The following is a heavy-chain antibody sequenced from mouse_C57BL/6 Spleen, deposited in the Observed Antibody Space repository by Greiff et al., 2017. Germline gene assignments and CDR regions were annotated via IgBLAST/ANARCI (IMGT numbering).Heavy chain of an antibody. J-gene: IGHJ2*01. CDR3: ARGAGSSLFDY. D-gene: IGHD1-1*01. CDR2: IHPNSGST. Sequence: QVQLQQPGAELVKPGASVTLSCKASGYTFTSYWMHWVKQRPGQGLEWIGMIHPNSGSTNYNEKFKSKATLTVDKSSSTAYMQLSSLTSEDSAVYYCARGAGSSLFDYWGQGTTLTVSS. CDR1: GYTFTSYW. V-gene: IGHV1-64*01.